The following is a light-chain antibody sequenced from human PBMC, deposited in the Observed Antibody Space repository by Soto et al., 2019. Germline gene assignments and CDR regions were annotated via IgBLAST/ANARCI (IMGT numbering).Light chain of an antibody. CDR1: SSNLGAGYD. Sequence: QSVLTQPPSVSGAPGQRVTISCTGSSSNLGAGYDVHWYQQLPGTAPKLLIYGNSHRPSGVTDRFSGSKSGTSAALAIPGLKAEDGADYYCQSYDSSLSGYVVFGGGTKLTVL. CDR2: GNS. CDR3: QSYDSSLSGYVV. V-gene: IGLV1-40*01. J-gene: IGLJ2*01.